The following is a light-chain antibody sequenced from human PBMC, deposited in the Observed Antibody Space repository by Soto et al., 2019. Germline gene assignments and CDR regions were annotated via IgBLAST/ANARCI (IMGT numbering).Light chain of an antibody. Sequence: EIVLTQSPATLSLSPGERATLSCRASQSVSSYLAWYQQKPGQAPRLLIYDASNRATGIPARFSGSGYGTDFTLIIGSLEPEDFEVYYCQQPYTFGQGTKLEIK. V-gene: IGKV3-11*01. J-gene: IGKJ2*01. CDR3: QQPYT. CDR2: DAS. CDR1: QSVSSY.